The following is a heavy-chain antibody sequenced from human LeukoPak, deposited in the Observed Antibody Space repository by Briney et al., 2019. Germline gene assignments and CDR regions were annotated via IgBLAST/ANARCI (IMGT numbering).Heavy chain of an antibody. J-gene: IGHJ3*02. V-gene: IGHV4-39*07. D-gene: IGHD3-22*01. CDR2: IYYSGST. CDR3: ARDRRITMIVVVGFDI. CDR1: GGSISSSSYY. Sequence: KTSETLSLTCTVSGGSISSSSYYWGWIRQPPGKGLEWIGSIYYSGSTYYNPSLKSRVTISVDTSKNQFSLKLSSVTAADTAVYYCARDRRITMIVVVGFDIWGQGTMVTVSS.